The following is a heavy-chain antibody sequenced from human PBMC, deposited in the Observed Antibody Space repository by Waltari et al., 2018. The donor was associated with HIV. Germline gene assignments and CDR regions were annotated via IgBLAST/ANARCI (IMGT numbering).Heavy chain of an antibody. V-gene: IGHV4-39*01. CDR1: GGSISSSSYY. CDR2: IYYTGDT. J-gene: IGHJ4*02. CDR3: ARLELELLGGGDY. D-gene: IGHD1-7*01. Sequence: QLQLQESGPGLVKPSETLSLTCTVSGGSISSSSYYWGWIRQPPRKGLEWIGTIYYTGDTYYNPSLKSRVTISLDTSKNQFSLKLSAVTAADTAVYYCARLELELLGGGDYWGQGTLVTVSS.